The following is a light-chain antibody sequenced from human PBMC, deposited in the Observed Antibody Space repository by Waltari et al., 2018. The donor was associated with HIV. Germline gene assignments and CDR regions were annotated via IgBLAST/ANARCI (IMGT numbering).Light chain of an antibody. CDR3: QVWDTNGDWV. Sequence: SYVLTQAPSVSVAPGQTATIACLGHNIGTKEVHWYRQRPGQAPEVVVHDDSDRPSEIPDRISGSNSGDMATLTIESVESDDEAIYYCQVWDTNGDWVFGGGTRVTVL. CDR2: DDS. CDR1: NIGTKE. J-gene: IGLJ3*02. V-gene: IGLV3-21*02.